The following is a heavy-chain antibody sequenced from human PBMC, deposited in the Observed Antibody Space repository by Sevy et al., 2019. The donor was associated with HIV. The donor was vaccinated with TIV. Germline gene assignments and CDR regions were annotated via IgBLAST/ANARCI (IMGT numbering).Heavy chain of an antibody. CDR3: ARDSGSSSGPYYYYGMDV. V-gene: IGHV3-20*04. CDR2: INWNGGST. Sequence: GGSLRLSCAASGFTFDDYGMSWVRQAPGKGLEWVSGINWNGGSTGYADSVKGRFTISRGNAKNSLYLQMNSLRAEDTALYYCARDSGSSSGPYYYYGMDVWGQGTTVTVSS. CDR1: GFTFDDYG. D-gene: IGHD5-18*01. J-gene: IGHJ6*02.